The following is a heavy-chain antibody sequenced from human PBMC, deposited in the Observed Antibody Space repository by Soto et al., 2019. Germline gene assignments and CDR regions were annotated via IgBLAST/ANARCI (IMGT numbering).Heavy chain of an antibody. CDR1: GFTFSMYW. Sequence: PGGSLRLSCAASGFTFSMYWMHWVRQVPGKGPEWVSRINDDGISTNYADSVKGRFTISRDNAKNTLYLQMNALRVEDTAVYYCTRATTSTSTGTRAFWGQGTLVTVSS. V-gene: IGHV3-74*01. J-gene: IGHJ4*02. CDR3: TRATTSTSTGTRAF. D-gene: IGHD1-1*01. CDR2: INDDGIST.